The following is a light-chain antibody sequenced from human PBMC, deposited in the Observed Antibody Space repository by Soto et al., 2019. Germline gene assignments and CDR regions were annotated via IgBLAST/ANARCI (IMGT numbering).Light chain of an antibody. J-gene: IGKJ2*01. CDR3: QHYNYWPYT. CDR1: QSVSSY. Sequence: EIVLTQSPATLSLSPGERATLSCRASQSVSSYLAWYQQKPGQAPRLLIYDASNRATGIPARFSGSGSGTDFTLTISSLEPEDFAVYYCQHYNYWPYTLGQGTKVDI. CDR2: DAS. V-gene: IGKV3-11*01.